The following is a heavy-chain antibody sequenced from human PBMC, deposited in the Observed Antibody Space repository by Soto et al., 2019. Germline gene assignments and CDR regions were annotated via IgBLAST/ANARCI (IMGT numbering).Heavy chain of an antibody. D-gene: IGHD6-6*01. V-gene: IGHV5-51*01. CDR3: ARTRSFTLGFYYDGMDV. CDR1: GYSFASYW. CDR2: IYPGDPDT. Sequence: GESLKISCQGSGYSFASYWIGWVRQMPGKDLEWMGIIYPGDPDTRYSPSFQGQVTISADKSLRTAYLQWTSLKASDTALYYCARTRSFTLGFYYDGMDVWRQGTTVTVSS. J-gene: IGHJ6*02.